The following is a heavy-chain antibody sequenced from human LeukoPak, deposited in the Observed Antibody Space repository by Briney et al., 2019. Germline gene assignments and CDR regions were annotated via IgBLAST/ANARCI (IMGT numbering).Heavy chain of an antibody. D-gene: IGHD2-21*02. J-gene: IGHJ4*02. CDR1: GFTFSSHW. V-gene: IGHV3-7*01. CDR2: INQDGTEK. Sequence: GGSLRLSCVASGFTFSSHWMTWVRQAPGKGLEWVATINQDGTEKYYVDSVNGRFTISRDNAKKSLYLQMNSLRAEDTAVYYCARDTPVSAGYFDYWGWGILVTVSS. CDR3: ARDTPVSAGYFDY.